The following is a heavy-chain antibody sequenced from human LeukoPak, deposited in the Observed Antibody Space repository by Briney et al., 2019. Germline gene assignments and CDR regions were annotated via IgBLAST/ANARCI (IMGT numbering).Heavy chain of an antibody. V-gene: IGHV5-51*01. Sequence: GESLKISCRGSGYSFTSYWIGWVRQMPGKGLEWMGIIYPGDSDTRYSPSFQGQVTISADKSISTAYLQWSSLKASDTAMYYCARGFVIPATRRSGSAYADYWGQGTLVTVSS. CDR3: ARGFVIPATRRSGSAYADY. J-gene: IGHJ4*02. CDR2: IYPGDSDT. D-gene: IGHD2/OR15-2a*01. CDR1: GYSFTSYW.